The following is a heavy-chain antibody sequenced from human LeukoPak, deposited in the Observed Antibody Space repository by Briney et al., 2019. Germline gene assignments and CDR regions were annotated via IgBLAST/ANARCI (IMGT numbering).Heavy chain of an antibody. V-gene: IGHV1-69*05. J-gene: IGHJ6*03. Sequence: TVKVSCKASGGTFSSYAISWVRQAPGQGLEWMGRIIPIFGTANYAQKFQGRVTITTDESTSTAYMELSSLRSEDTAVYYCATARCGSCYSYNYYYYYMDVWGKGTTVTVSS. CDR2: IIPIFGTA. D-gene: IGHD2-15*01. CDR1: GGTFSSYA. CDR3: ATARCGSCYSYNYYYYYMDV.